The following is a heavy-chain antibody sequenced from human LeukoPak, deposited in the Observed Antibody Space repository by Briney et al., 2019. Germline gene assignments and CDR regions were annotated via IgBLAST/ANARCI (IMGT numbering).Heavy chain of an antibody. CDR1: GGSFSGYY. V-gene: IGHV4-34*01. D-gene: IGHD3-22*01. Sequence: SETLSLTRAVYGGSFSGYYWSWIRQPPGKGLEWIGEINHSGSTNYNPSLKSRVTISVDTSKNQFSLKLSSVTAADTAVYYCARGSGYYPFDYWGQGTLVTVSS. CDR2: INHSGST. J-gene: IGHJ4*02. CDR3: ARGSGYYPFDY.